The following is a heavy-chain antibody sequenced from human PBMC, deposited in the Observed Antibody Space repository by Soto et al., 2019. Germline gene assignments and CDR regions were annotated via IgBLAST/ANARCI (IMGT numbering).Heavy chain of an antibody. CDR3: AKGVVLVTPFDS. CDR2: LYYSGTT. J-gene: IGHJ4*02. Sequence: QVQLQESGPGLVKPSQTLSLTCTVSGVSISSGGYYWSWISQHQGEGLEWVGYLYYSGTTKYNSSFKSRGTISVNTSKNQFSLKLSAVTAADTAVYYCAKGVVLVTPFDSWGRGALVTVSS. V-gene: IGHV4-31*03. D-gene: IGHD3-16*01. CDR1: GVSISSGGYY.